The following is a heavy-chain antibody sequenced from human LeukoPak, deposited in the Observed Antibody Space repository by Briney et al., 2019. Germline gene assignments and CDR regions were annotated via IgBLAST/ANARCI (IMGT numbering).Heavy chain of an antibody. V-gene: IGHV1-2*02. J-gene: IGHJ1*01. CDR1: GYTFTGYY. CDR3: ARDSYYCSGGSCHVFFPGYFQH. D-gene: IGHD2-15*01. Sequence: GASVKVSCKASGYTFTGYYMHWVRQAPGQGLEWMGWINPNSGGTNYAQKFQGRVTMTRDTSISTAYMELSRLRSDDTAVYYCARDSYYCSGGSCHVFFPGYFQHWGQGNLVTVSS. CDR2: INPNSGGT.